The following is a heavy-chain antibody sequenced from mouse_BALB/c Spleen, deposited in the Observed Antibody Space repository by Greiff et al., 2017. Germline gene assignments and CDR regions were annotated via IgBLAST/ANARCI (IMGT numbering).Heavy chain of an antibody. CDR3: ARDGNYGAFAY. CDR2: IDPANGNT. Sequence: EVQLQESGAELVKPGASVKLSCTASGFNIKDTYMHWVKQRPEQGLEWIGRIDPANGNTKYDPKFQGKATITADTSSNTAYLQLSSLTSEDTAVYYCARDGNYGAFAYWGQGTLVTVSA. J-gene: IGHJ3*01. D-gene: IGHD2-1*01. CDR1: GFNIKDTY. V-gene: IGHV14-3*02.